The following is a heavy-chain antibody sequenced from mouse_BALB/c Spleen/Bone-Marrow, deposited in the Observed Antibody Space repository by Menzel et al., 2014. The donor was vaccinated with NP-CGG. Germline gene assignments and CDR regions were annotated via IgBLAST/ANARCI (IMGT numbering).Heavy chain of an antibody. J-gene: IGHJ4*01. V-gene: IGHV14-3*02. CDR1: GFNIKDTY. CDR2: IDPANGNT. CDR3: ARWEYYAMDY. Sequence: EVKLMESGAELVKPGASVKLSCTASGFNIKDTYMHWVKQRPEQGLEWIGRIDPANGNTKYDPKFQGKATITADTSSNTAYLQLSSLTSEDTAVYYCARWEYYAMDYWGQGTSVTVSP. D-gene: IGHD4-1*01.